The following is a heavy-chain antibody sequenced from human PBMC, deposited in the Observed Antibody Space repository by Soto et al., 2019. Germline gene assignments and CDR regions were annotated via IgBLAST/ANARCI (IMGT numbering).Heavy chain of an antibody. CDR2: ISTSGSTI. Sequence: QVQLVESGGGLVKPGGSLRLSCAASGFTFSDYYMSWIRQAPGQGLEWVSYISTSGSTIYYADSVKGRFTISRDSAKNSLYLQMNSLTAEDTAVYYCARDDIAVAGISTYYYYGMEVWGQGTTVTVSS. V-gene: IGHV3-11*01. J-gene: IGHJ6*02. CDR3: ARDDIAVAGISTYYYYGMEV. D-gene: IGHD6-19*01. CDR1: GFTFSDYY.